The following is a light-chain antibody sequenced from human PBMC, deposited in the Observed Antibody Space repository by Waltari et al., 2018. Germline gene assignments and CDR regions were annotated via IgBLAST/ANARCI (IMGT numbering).Light chain of an antibody. CDR3: QQYYTTEWT. CDR2: WAS. CDR1: QTVLYSSNNNNY. V-gene: IGKV4-1*01. Sequence: DIVMTQSPDSLAVSLGERATINCKSSQTVLYSSNNNNYLAWYQQKPGQPPKLLIYWASTRESGVPDRCSGSGSWTDFTRTISSLQAEDVAVYYCQQYYTTEWTFGQGTKVEIK. J-gene: IGKJ1*01.